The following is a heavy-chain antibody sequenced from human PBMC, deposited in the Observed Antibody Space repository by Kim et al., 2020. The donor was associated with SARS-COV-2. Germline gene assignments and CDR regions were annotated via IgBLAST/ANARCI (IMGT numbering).Heavy chain of an antibody. CDR1: GSTFSSYA. V-gene: IGHV3-23*01. CDR3: ATCPAYCTGGSVVGLDV. D-gene: IGHD2-8*02. Sequence: GGSLRLSCAASGSTFSSYAVTWVRQAPGMGLEWVSGVSGNGAITWYADSVRGRFTISRDNSNNTVHLQMNSLRADDTAVYYCATCPAYCTGGSVVGLDVWGQETRVTVSS. J-gene: IGHJ6*02. CDR2: VSGNGAIT.